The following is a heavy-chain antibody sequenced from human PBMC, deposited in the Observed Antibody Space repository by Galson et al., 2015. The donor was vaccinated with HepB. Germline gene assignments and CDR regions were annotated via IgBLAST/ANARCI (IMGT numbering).Heavy chain of an antibody. CDR3: TRNWIPALKDLHDS. CDR1: GFTFTSSS. D-gene: IGHD2-2*01. J-gene: IGHJ4*02. V-gene: IGHV3-7*03. Sequence: SLRLSCKASGFTFTSSSVPWVRQAPGKRLEWVANIKQDGSDAYYEDSVKGRFTISRDNAKNSLYLQMNSLRVEDTAVYYCTRNWIPALKDLHDSWGRGTLVTVSS. CDR2: IKQDGSDA.